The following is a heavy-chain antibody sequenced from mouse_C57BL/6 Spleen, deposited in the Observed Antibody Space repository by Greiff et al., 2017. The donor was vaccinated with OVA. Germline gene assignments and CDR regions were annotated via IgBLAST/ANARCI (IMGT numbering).Heavy chain of an antibody. V-gene: IGHV5-17*01. J-gene: IGHJ1*03. D-gene: IGHD1-1*01. CDR2: ISSGSSPI. Sequence: EVKLVESGGGLVKPGGSLKLSCAASGFTFSDYGMHWVRQAPEKGLEWVAYISSGSSPIYYADTVKGRFTISRDNAKNTLFLQMTSLRSEDTAMYYCARWGTTVVAPYWYFDVWGTGTTVTVSS. CDR3: ARWGTTVVAPYWYFDV. CDR1: GFTFSDYG.